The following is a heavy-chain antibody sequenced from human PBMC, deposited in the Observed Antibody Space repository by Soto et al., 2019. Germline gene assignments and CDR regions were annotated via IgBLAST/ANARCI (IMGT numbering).Heavy chain of an antibody. D-gene: IGHD1-1*01. CDR1: GGSFSGYY. CDR3: ARSGTTLGYYYGMDV. Sequence: SETLSLTCAVYGGSFSGYYWSWIRQPPGEGLEWIGEINHSGSTNYNPSLKSRVTISVDTSKNQFSLKLSSVTAADTAVYYCARSGTTLGYYYGMDVWGQGTTVTVSS. V-gene: IGHV4-34*01. J-gene: IGHJ6*02. CDR2: INHSGST.